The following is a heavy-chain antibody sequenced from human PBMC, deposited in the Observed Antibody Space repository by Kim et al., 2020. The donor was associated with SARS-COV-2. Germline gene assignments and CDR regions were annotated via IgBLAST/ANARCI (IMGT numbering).Heavy chain of an antibody. J-gene: IGHJ5*02. V-gene: IGHV4-59*13. D-gene: IGHD3-22*01. Sequence: SETLSLTCTVSGGSISSYYWSWIRQPPGKGLEWIGYIYYSGSTNYNPSLKSRVTISVDTSKNQFSLKLSSVTAADTAVYYCARAVDYYDSSGSKYLQGFDPWGQGTLVTVSS. CDR3: ARAVDYYDSSGSKYLQGFDP. CDR1: GGSISSYY. CDR2: IYYSGST.